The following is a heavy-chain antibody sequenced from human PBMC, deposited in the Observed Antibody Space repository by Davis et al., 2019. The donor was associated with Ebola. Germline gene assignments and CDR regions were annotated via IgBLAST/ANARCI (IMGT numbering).Heavy chain of an antibody. Sequence: GGSLRLSCAASGFTFSNYAMSWVRQAPGKGLEWVSTISGGGGSTYYADSVKGRFTVSRDNSKNTMYLQMNSLRAEDTAGYYCARTAAAGGLVARYYFDYWGQGTLVTVSS. J-gene: IGHJ4*02. V-gene: IGHV3-23*01. D-gene: IGHD6-13*01. CDR2: ISGGGGST. CDR3: ARTAAAGGLVARYYFDY. CDR1: GFTFSNYA.